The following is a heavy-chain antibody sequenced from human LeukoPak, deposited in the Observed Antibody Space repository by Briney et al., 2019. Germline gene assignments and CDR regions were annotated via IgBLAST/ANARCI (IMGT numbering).Heavy chain of an antibody. CDR1: GFIFSDYY. V-gene: IGHV3-11*01. D-gene: IGHD2/OR15-2a*01. J-gene: IGHJ4*02. CDR2: ISNKGSSSTT. Sequence: PGGSLRLSCAASGFIFSDYYMGWVRQAPGKGLEWVSYISNKGSSSTTYYADSVKGRFTISRDDAQNSLYLQMNSLRADDTAVYYCARESFFADKGRAFDYWGQGTLVTVSS. CDR3: ARESFFADKGRAFDY.